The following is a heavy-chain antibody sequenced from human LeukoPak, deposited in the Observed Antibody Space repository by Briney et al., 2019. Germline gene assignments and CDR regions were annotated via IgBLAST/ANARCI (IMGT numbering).Heavy chain of an antibody. CDR2: ISSSSSYI. J-gene: IGHJ5*02. CDR3: ASRSNLLPWGFDP. V-gene: IGHV3-21*01. D-gene: IGHD2-15*01. Sequence: GGSLRLSCAASGFTFSSYSMNWVRQAPGKGLEWVSSISSSSSYIYYADSVKGRFTISRDNAKNSLYLQMNSLRAEDTAVYYCASRSNLLPWGFDPWGQGTLVTVSS. CDR1: GFTFSSYS.